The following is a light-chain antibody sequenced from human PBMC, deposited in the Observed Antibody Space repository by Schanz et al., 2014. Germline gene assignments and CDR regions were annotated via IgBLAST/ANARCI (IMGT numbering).Light chain of an antibody. V-gene: IGLV2-11*01. J-gene: IGLJ3*02. CDR2: DVT. CDR1: SSDVGGYTY. Sequence: QSALTQPASVSGSPGQSITISCTGTSSDVGGYTYVSWYQHHPGKAPKLMIYDVTLRPSGVPDRFSGSKSGNTASLTISGLQAEDEGDYYCCSYAGSYTWVFGGGTKLTVL. CDR3: CSYAGSYTWV.